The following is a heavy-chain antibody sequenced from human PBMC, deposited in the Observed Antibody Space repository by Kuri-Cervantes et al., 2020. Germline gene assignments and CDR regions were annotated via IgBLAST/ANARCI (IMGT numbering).Heavy chain of an antibody. CDR1: GGSFSGYY. D-gene: IGHD2-15*01. Sequence: SETLSLTCAVYGGSFSGYYWSWIRQPPGKGLEWIGEINHSGSTNYNPSLKSRVTISVDTSKNRFSLKLSSVTAADTAVYYCARARSRDFFGAFLDYWGQGTLVTVSS. J-gene: IGHJ4*02. CDR2: INHSGST. CDR3: ARARSRDFFGAFLDY. V-gene: IGHV4-34*01.